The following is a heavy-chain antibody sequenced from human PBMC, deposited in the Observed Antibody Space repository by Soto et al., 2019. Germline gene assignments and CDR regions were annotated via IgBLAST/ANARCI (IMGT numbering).Heavy chain of an antibody. CDR1: GGSISSYY. J-gene: IGHJ6*02. CDR2: IYYSGST. V-gene: IGHV4-59*01. Sequence: SETLSLTCSVSGGSISSYYWSWIRQPPGKGLEWIGYIYYSGSTNYNPSLKSRVTISVDTSKNQFSLKLSSVTAADTAVYYCARIHYXFWSGYYHPYYYYGMDVWGQGTTVTVSS. D-gene: IGHD3-3*01. CDR3: ARIHYXFWSGYYHPYYYYGMDV.